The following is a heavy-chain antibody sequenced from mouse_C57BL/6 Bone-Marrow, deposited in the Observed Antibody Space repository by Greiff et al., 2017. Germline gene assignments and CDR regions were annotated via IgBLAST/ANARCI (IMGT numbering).Heavy chain of an antibody. CDR2: INSDGGST. D-gene: IGHD2-1*01. V-gene: IGHV5-2*01. J-gene: IGHJ4*01. CDR3: ARPGNPGDYYAMDY. Sequence: EVKLVESGGGLVQPGESLKLSCESNEYEFPSHDMSWVRKTPEKRLELVAAINSDGGSTYYPDTMERRFIISRDNTKKTLYLHMSSLRSEDTALYYCARPGNPGDYYAMDYWGQGTSVTVSS. CDR1: EYEFPSHD.